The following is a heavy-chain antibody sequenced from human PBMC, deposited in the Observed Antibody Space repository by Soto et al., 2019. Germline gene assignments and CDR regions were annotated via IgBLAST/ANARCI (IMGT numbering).Heavy chain of an antibody. Sequence: SETLSLTCNVSGTSTTAYYWTWIRQPPGKALEWIGYISYRGSAKYNPSLKGRVAISLDTSRNQFSLKLAPVTASDTAIYFCARDPELHGLDYWGQGTLVTVSS. CDR1: GTSTTAYY. J-gene: IGHJ4*02. D-gene: IGHD2-21*01. CDR3: ARDPELHGLDY. V-gene: IGHV4-59*12. CDR2: ISYRGSA.